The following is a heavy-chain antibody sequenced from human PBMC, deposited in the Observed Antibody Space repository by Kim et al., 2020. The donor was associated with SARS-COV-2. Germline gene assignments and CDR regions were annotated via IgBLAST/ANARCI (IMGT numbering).Heavy chain of an antibody. V-gene: IGHV3-33*01. CDR1: GFPFSDYG. J-gene: IGHJ6*02. D-gene: IGHD6-19*01. Sequence: GGSLRLSCAASGFPFSDYGIEWIRQAPGKGLEWVALIYYDGSNKYYADSVKGRFTVSRDNSKNTLYLQMNSLTVEDTAVYYCARDGMAEAGYYYYGMDVWGQGSTVTVSS. CDR3: ARDGMAEAGYYYYGMDV. CDR2: IYYDGSNK.